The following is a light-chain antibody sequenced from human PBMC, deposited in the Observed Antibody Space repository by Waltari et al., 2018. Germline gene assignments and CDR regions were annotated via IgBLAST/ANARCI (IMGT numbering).Light chain of an antibody. J-gene: IGLJ2*01. CDR2: RNN. CDR1: SSNIGSNY. CDR3: AAWDDSLGGVV. Sequence: QSVLTQPPSASGTPGQRVTISCSGSSSNIGSNYVYWYQQLPGTHPSLLLYRNNQRPSGVPDRFAGSKSGTSASLAISGLRSEDEADYYCAAWDDSLGGVVFGGGTKLTVL. V-gene: IGLV1-47*01.